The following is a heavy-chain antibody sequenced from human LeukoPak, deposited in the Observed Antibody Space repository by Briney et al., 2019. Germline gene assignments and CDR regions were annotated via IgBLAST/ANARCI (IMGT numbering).Heavy chain of an antibody. V-gene: IGHV4-61*02. J-gene: IGHJ3*02. D-gene: IGHD3-16*02. CDR1: GGSISSGSYY. CDR3: ARVSDYVWGSYRSDI. CDR2: IYTSGST. Sequence: SETLSLTCTLSGGSISSGSYYWSWIRQPAGKGLEWIGRIYTSGSTNYNPSLKSRVTISVDTSKNQFSLKLSSVTAADTAVYYCARVSDYVWGSYRSDIWGQGTMVTVSS.